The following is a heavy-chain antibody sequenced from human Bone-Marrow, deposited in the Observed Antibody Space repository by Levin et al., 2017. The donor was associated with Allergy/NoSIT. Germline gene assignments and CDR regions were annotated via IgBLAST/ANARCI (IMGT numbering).Heavy chain of an antibody. Sequence: SQTLSLTCTVSGGSISGSYWSWIRPPPGKGLQYIGYIYDTGSTYYLSSLKSRVTFSVDTSKKQFSLKLTSVTAADTAVYYCARVYGDYWGQGILVTVAS. CDR2: IYDTGST. CDR3: ARVYGDY. J-gene: IGHJ4*02. D-gene: IGHD4-17*01. V-gene: IGHV4-59*12. CDR1: GGSISGSY.